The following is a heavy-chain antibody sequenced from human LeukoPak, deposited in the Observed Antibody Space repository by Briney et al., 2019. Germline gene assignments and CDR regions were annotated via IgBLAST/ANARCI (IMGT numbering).Heavy chain of an antibody. CDR1: GYTFTSYG. Sequence: GASVEVSCKASGYTFTSYGISWVRQAPGQGLEWMGWISAYNGNTNYAQKLQGRVTMTRDMSTSTVYMELSSLRSEDTAVYYCARLVPDENVDYWGQGTLVTVSS. J-gene: IGHJ4*02. D-gene: IGHD3-10*01. CDR2: ISAYNGNT. CDR3: ARLVPDENVDY. V-gene: IGHV1-18*01.